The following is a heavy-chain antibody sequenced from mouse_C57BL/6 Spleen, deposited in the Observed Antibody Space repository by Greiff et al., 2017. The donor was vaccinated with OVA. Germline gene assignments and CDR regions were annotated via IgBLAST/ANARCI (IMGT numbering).Heavy chain of an antibody. V-gene: IGHV5-15*01. CDR3: ARLNYYDAMDY. CDR1: GFTFSDYG. D-gene: IGHD1-1*01. J-gene: IGHJ4*01. CDR2: ISNLAYSI. Sequence: EVKLMESGGGLVQPGGSLKLSCAASGFTFSDYGMAWVRQAPRKGPEWVAFISNLAYSIYYADTVTGRFTISRENAKNTLYLEMSSLRSEDTAMYYCARLNYYDAMDYWGQGTSVTVSS.